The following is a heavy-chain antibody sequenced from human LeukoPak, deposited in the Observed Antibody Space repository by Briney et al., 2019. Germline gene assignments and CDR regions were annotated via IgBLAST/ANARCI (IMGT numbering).Heavy chain of an antibody. J-gene: IGHJ4*02. V-gene: IGHV3-48*01. CDR3: AKKVGLVSAPLYYFDV. Sequence: PGGSLRHSCAASGFTFSSYSMNWVRQAPGKGLEWVSYISSSSSTIYYADSVKGRFTISRDNSKNTLFLQMNSLRADDTAIYYCAKKVGLVSAPLYYFDVWGQGTLVTVSS. CDR2: ISSSSSTI. D-gene: IGHD5/OR15-5a*01. CDR1: GFTFSSYS.